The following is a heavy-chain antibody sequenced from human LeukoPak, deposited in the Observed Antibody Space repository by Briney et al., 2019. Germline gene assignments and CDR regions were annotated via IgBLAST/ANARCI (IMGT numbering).Heavy chain of an antibody. CDR1: GYTFTSYA. J-gene: IGHJ5*02. Sequence: ASVKVSCKASGYTFTSYAMNWVRQAPGQGLEWMGWINTNTGNPTYAQGFTGRFVFSLDTSVSTAYLQISSLKAEDTAVYYCARDVRRFGESQGPYNWFDPWGQGTLVTVSS. CDR3: ARDVRRFGESQGPYNWFDP. D-gene: IGHD3-10*01. V-gene: IGHV7-4-1*02. CDR2: INTNTGNP.